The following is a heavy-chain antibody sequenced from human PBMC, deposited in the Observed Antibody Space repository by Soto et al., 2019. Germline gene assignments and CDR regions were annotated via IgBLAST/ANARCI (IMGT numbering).Heavy chain of an antibody. V-gene: IGHV3-30*18. D-gene: IGHD3-3*01. CDR1: GFTFSSYG. CDR2: ISYDGSNK. Sequence: QVQLVESGGGVVQPGRSLRLSCAASGFTFSSYGMHWVRQAPGKGLDWVAVISYDGSNKYYEDSVKGRFTISRDNSKNTLYLQMNSLRAEDTAVYYCAKDYLFLCFDYWGQGTLVTVSS. J-gene: IGHJ4*02. CDR3: AKDYLFLCFDY.